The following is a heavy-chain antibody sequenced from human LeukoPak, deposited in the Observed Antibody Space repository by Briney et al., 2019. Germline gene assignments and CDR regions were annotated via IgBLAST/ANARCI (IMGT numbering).Heavy chain of an antibody. J-gene: IGHJ4*02. V-gene: IGHV3-23*01. CDR2: ISGSASNT. CDR3: AKEGGSYYLHPLDN. Sequence: PGGSLRLSCAASGFTFSNNAMSWVRQARGKGLEWVSGISGSASNTYYADSVKGRFTISRDNSKDTLYLQMNSLRAEDTAVYYCAKEGGSYYLHPLDNWGQGTLVTVSS. D-gene: IGHD1-26*01. CDR1: GFTFSNNA.